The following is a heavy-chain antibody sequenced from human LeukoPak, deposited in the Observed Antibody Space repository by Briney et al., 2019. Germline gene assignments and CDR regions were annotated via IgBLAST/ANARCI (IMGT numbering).Heavy chain of an antibody. CDR3: ARGASSGWEEYFQH. V-gene: IGHV3-53*01. Sequence: PGGSLRLSCAASGFTVSSNYMSWVRQAPGKGLEWVSVIYSGGSTYYSDSVKGRFTISRDNSKNTLYLQMNSLRAEDTAVYYCARGASSGWEEYFQHWGQGTLVTVSS. CDR1: GFTVSSNY. D-gene: IGHD6-19*01. CDR2: IYSGGST. J-gene: IGHJ1*01.